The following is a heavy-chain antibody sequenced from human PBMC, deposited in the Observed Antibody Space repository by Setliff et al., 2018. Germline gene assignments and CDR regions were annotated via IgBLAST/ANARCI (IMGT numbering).Heavy chain of an antibody. J-gene: IGHJ6*03. D-gene: IGHD1-26*01. Sequence: GGSLRLSCAASGFKLEDHGMSWVRKAPKKGLEWVSGINWFGGRTSYAESVKGRFTISRDNAKNSLYLEMNSLRADDTAFYFCAREKNTIVSGSGYHYYLDVWGTGTAVTVSS. CDR2: INWFGGRT. CDR1: GFKLEDHG. V-gene: IGHV3-20*04. CDR3: AREKNTIVSGSGYHYYLDV.